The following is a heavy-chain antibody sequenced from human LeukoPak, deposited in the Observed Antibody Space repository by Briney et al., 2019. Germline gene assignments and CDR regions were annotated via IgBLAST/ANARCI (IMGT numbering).Heavy chain of an antibody. CDR3: ARDFDAPLVLRFLDTPWGFDY. V-gene: IGHV3-7*01. D-gene: IGHD3-3*01. CDR2: IKQDGSEK. Sequence: PGGSLRLSCAASGFTFSSYWMSWVRQAPGKGLEWVANIKQDGSEKYYVDSVKGRFTISRDNAKNSLYLQMNSLRAEDTAVYYCARDFDAPLVLRFLDTPWGFDYWGQGTLVTVSS. J-gene: IGHJ4*02. CDR1: GFTFSSYW.